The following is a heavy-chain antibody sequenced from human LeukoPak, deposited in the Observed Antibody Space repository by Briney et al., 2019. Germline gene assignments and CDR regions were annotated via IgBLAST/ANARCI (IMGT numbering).Heavy chain of an antibody. CDR2: ISGYNGNT. Sequence: ASVKVSCKASGYRFTSYGISWVRRAPGQGLEWMGWISGYNGNTNYAQKLQGRVTMATDTSTSTAYMELRSLRSDDTAVYYCARGVRCSGGSCAFDIWGQGTMVTVSS. J-gene: IGHJ3*02. V-gene: IGHV1-18*01. D-gene: IGHD2-15*01. CDR3: ARGVRCSGGSCAFDI. CDR1: GYRFTSYG.